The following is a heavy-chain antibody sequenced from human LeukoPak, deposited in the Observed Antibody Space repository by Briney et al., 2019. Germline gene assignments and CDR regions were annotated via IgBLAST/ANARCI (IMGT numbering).Heavy chain of an antibody. D-gene: IGHD5-18*01. CDR1: GYSFTSYW. CDR3: ARRGYSYGADYYFDY. CDR2: IYPGDSDT. J-gene: IGHJ4*02. Sequence: GESLKISCKGSGYSFTSYWIGWVRQMPGKGLEWMGIIYPGDSDTRYSPSFQGQVTISADKSISTAYLQWSSLKASDTAMYYCARRGYSYGADYYFDYWGQGTLVTVSS. V-gene: IGHV5-51*01.